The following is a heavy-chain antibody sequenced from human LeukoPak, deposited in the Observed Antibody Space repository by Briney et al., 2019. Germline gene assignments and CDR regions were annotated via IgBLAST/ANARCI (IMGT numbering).Heavy chain of an antibody. CDR2: IYPGDSDT. J-gene: IGHJ4*02. CDR3: ARRQGLYYFDH. D-gene: IGHD2-15*01. CDR1: GYSFTSYW. Sequence: GESLKISCKGSGYSFTSYWIGWVRQMPGKGLEWMGIIYPGDSDTRYSPSFQGQVTISADQSFRTAYLQSSSLKASDTAMYYCARRQGLYYFDHWSQGTLVTVSS. V-gene: IGHV5-51*01.